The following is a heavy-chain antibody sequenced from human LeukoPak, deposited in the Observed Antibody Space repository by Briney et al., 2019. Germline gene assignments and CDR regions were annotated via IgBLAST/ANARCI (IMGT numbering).Heavy chain of an antibody. CDR3: ARGLGYCSSTSCHYYYYYGMDV. D-gene: IGHD2-2*01. Sequence: PGGSLRLSCAASGFSVSSNYMSWDRQAPGKGLEWVCMFNSDGYTYYADSMRGRFIISRDNSKNTVYVQMNSLKAEDTAVYYCARGLGYCSSTSCHYYYYYGMDVWGQGTTVTVSS. J-gene: IGHJ6*02. V-gene: IGHV3-53*01. CDR2: FNSDGYT. CDR1: GFSVSSNY.